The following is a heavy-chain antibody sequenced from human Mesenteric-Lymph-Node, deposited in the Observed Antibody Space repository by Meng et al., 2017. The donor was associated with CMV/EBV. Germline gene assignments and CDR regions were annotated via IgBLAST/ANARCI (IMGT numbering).Heavy chain of an antibody. D-gene: IGHD6-6*01. V-gene: IGHV4-34*01. CDR2: INHSGST. Sequence: SETLSLTCAVYGGSFSGYYWSWIRQPPGKGLEWIGEINHSGSTNYNPSLKSRVTISVDTSKNQFSLKLSSVTAADTAVYYCARAGIAARHYYYYGMDAWGQGTTVTVSS. CDR1: GGSFSGYY. J-gene: IGHJ6*02. CDR3: ARAGIAARHYYYYGMDA.